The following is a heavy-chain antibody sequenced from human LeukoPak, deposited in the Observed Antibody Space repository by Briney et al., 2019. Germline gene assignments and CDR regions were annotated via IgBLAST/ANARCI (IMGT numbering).Heavy chain of an antibody. D-gene: IGHD2-2*01. CDR3: ATYSSSNAREFQY. J-gene: IGHJ1*01. Sequence: GGSLRLSCAASGFTFSSYWMSWVRQAPGKGLEWVANIKQDGSEKYYVDSVRGRFTISRDNAKISLYLQMNSLRAEDTAVYYCATYSSSNAREFQYWGQGTLVTVSS. CDR1: GFTFSSYW. V-gene: IGHV3-7*01. CDR2: IKQDGSEK.